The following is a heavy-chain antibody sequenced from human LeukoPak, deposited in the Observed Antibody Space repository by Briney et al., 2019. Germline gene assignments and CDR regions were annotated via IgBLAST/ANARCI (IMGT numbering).Heavy chain of an antibody. CDR1: GFTFSSYG. Sequence: PGGSLRLSCAASGFTFSSYGMHWVRQAPGKGLEWVAVISYDGSNKYYADSVKGRFTISRDNSKNTLYLQMNSLRAEDTAVYHCAKDLRDAGYYYYGMDVWGQGTTVTVSS. CDR3: AKDLRDAGYYYYGMDV. CDR2: ISYDGSNK. J-gene: IGHJ6*02. V-gene: IGHV3-30*18. D-gene: IGHD2-2*01.